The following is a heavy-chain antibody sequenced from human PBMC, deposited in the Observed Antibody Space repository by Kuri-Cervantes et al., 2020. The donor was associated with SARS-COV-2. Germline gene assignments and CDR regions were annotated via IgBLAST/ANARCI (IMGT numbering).Heavy chain of an antibody. Sequence: ASVKVSCKASGYTLTELSMHWARQAPGKGLEWMGGFDPEDGETIYAQKFQGRVTMTEDTSTDTAYMELSSLRSGDTAVYYCVTVEVVGGILEYFHHWGQGTLVTVSS. CDR3: VTVEVVGGILEYFHH. CDR2: FDPEDGET. D-gene: IGHD1-26*01. J-gene: IGHJ1*01. CDR1: GYTLTELS. V-gene: IGHV1-24*01.